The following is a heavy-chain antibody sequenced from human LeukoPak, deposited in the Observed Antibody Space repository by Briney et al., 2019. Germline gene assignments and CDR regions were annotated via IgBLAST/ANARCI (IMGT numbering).Heavy chain of an antibody. CDR3: ARAGRLQYGDYVAFDY. CDR1: GFAFTDYY. Sequence: GGSLRLSCTASGFAFTDYYMSWIRQAPGKGLDWVSYISISGTTINYADSVKGRFTFSRDNAKNSLYLQMNSLRVEDTAVYYCARAGRLQYGDYVAFDYWGQGTLVTVSS. CDR2: ISISGTTI. V-gene: IGHV3-11*01. J-gene: IGHJ4*02. D-gene: IGHD4-17*01.